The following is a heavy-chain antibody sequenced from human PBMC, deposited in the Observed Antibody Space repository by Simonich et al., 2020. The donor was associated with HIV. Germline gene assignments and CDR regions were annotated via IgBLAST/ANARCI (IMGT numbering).Heavy chain of an antibody. CDR2: INHSGIT. CDR3: ARRDRELILYFDY. Sequence: QVQLQQWGAGLLKPSETLSITCAVYGGSFSCNYWSWIRQPPGKGLEWIGEINHSGITNYKSSLNSRATISVDKSKNQFSLKLSSVTAADTAIYYCARRDRELILYFDYWGQGNLVTVSS. V-gene: IGHV4-34*01. J-gene: IGHJ4*02. D-gene: IGHD3-3*01. CDR1: GGSFSCNY.